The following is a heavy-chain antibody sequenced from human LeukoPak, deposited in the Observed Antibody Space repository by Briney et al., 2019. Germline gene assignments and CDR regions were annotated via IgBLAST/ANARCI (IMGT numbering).Heavy chain of an antibody. CDR3: ARGYGRVPAAMQKAYYYYYGMDV. CDR1: GGTFSSYA. V-gene: IGHV1-69*06. D-gene: IGHD2-2*01. Sequence: ASVKVSCKASGGTFSSYAISWVRQAPGQGLEWMGGIIPIFGTANYAQKFQGRVTITADKSTSTAYMELSSLRSEDTAVYYCARGYGRVPAAMQKAYYYYYGMDVWGKGTTVTVSS. J-gene: IGHJ6*04. CDR2: IIPIFGTA.